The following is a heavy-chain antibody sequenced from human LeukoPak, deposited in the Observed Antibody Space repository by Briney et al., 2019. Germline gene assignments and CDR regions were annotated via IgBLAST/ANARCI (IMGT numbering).Heavy chain of an antibody. CDR3: TTDVWDYYGSGSPPDY. D-gene: IGHD3-10*01. J-gene: IGHJ4*02. V-gene: IGHV3-15*01. Sequence: AGGSLRLSCAASGFTFSNAWMSGVRQAPGKGLEWVGRIKSKTDGGTTDYAAPVKGRFTISRDDSKNTLYLQMNSLKTEDTAVYYCTTDVWDYYGSGSPPDYWGQGTLVTVSS. CDR2: IKSKTDGGTT. CDR1: GFTFSNAW.